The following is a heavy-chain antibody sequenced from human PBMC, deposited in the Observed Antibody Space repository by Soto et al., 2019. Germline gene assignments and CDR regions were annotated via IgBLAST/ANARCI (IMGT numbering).Heavy chain of an antibody. CDR3: ARGRYGDY. CDR1: GYAFTTYG. Sequence: QVHLVQSGAEVKKPGASVKVSCKGSGYAFTTYGITWVRQAPGQGLEWFGWISAHNGNTNYAQKLQGRVTVTRDTSTSTAYMELRSLRSDDTAVYYCARGRYGDYWGQGALVTVSS. D-gene: IGHD1-1*01. CDR2: ISAHNGNT. V-gene: IGHV1-18*01. J-gene: IGHJ4*02.